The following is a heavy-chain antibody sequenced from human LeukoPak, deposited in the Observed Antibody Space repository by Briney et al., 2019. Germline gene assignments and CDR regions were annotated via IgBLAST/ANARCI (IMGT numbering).Heavy chain of an antibody. CDR1: GFTFSSYW. D-gene: IGHD3-9*01. J-gene: IGHJ6*03. V-gene: IGHV3-7*01. CDR3: ARAPIPPFTGYYYIDV. Sequence: GGSLRLSCAASGFTFSSYWTSWVRQAPGKGLEWVVNIKQDGSEKYYVDSVKGRFTISRDNAKNSLYLQMNSLRAEDTAVYYCARAPIPPFTGYYYIDVWGKGTTVTVSS. CDR2: IKQDGSEK.